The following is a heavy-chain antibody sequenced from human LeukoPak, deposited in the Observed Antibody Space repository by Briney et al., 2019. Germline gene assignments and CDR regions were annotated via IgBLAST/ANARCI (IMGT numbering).Heavy chain of an antibody. D-gene: IGHD2-8*01. Sequence: GASVKVSCKASGGTFSSYAISWVRQAPGQGLEWMGGIIPIFGTANYAQKFQGRVTTTADESTSTAYMELSSLRSEDTAVYYCARGHCTNGVCYYYGMDVWGQGTTVTVSS. CDR3: ARGHCTNGVCYYYGMDV. CDR2: IIPIFGTA. CDR1: GGTFSSYA. J-gene: IGHJ6*02. V-gene: IGHV1-69*13.